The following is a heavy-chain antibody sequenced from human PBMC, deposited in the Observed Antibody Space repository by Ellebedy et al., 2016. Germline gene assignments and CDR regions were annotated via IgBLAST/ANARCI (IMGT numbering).Heavy chain of an antibody. V-gene: IGHV3-74*01. J-gene: IGHJ5*02. CDR2: INTDGSST. D-gene: IGHD3-3*02. CDR3: AREKDARIS. Sequence: GESLKISCAASGFTFSNYWMHWVRQVPGKGLVWVSRINTDGSSTSYADSVKGRFTISRDNAKNMLYLRMNSLTAADTGVYYCAREKDARISWGQGTHVTVSS. CDR1: GFTFSNYW.